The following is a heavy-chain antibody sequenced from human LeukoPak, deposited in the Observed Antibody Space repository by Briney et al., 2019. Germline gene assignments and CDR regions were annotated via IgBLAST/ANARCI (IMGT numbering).Heavy chain of an antibody. D-gene: IGHD1-26*01. Sequence: GGSLRLSCAASGFTFSSNAMHWVRQAPGKGLEWVAVITYDGSNKYYADSVKGRFTISRDNSRNTLYLQMNSLRAEDTAVYYCARGLLGATTSYFDYWGQGTLVTVSS. CDR2: ITYDGSNK. V-gene: IGHV3-30-3*01. CDR3: ARGLLGATTSYFDY. CDR1: GFTFSSNA. J-gene: IGHJ4*02.